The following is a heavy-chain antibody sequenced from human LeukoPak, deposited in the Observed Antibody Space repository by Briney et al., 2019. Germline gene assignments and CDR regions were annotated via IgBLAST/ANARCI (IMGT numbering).Heavy chain of an antibody. Sequence: GGSLRLSCAASGFTFTSYSMNWVRQAPGKGLEWVSSITSTSSYIYYADSVKGRFTISRDNAKNSLYLQMNSLRAEDTAVYYCARGGVGATDYWGQGTLVTVSS. J-gene: IGHJ4*02. CDR3: ARGGVGATDY. D-gene: IGHD1-26*01. CDR2: ITSTSSYI. CDR1: GFTFTSYS. V-gene: IGHV3-21*01.